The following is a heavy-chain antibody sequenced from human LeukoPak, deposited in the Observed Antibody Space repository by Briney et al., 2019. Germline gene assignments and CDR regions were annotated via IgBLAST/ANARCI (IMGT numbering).Heavy chain of an antibody. Sequence: GASVKVSCKASGYTFTSYYMHWVRQAPGQGLEWMGIINPSGGSTSYAQKFQGRVTITTDESTSTAYMELSSLRSEDTAVYYCARDGGSYHYYMDVWGKGTTVTVSS. J-gene: IGHJ6*03. CDR2: INPSGGST. CDR3: ARDGGSYHYYMDV. CDR1: GYTFTSYY. D-gene: IGHD1-26*01. V-gene: IGHV1-46*01.